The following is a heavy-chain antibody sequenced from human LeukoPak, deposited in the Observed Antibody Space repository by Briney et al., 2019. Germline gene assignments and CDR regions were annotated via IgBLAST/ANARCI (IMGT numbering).Heavy chain of an antibody. Sequence: GASVKVSCKASGYTFTGYYMHWVRQARGHALEWMGWINPNSGGTNYAQKFQGRVTMTRDTSITTAYMELSRLRSDGTAVSDCASGPSIAAPGPSFDYWGQGTLVPVSS. CDR2: INPNSGGT. CDR1: GYTFTGYY. CDR3: ASGPSIAAPGPSFDY. J-gene: IGHJ4*02. V-gene: IGHV1-2*02. D-gene: IGHD6-13*01.